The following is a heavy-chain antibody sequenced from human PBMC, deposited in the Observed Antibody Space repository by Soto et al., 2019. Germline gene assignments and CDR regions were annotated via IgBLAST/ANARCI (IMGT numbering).Heavy chain of an antibody. CDR1: GYSFTSYG. CDR3: ARDRGYNPDSFDI. CDR2: INTDNGNT. D-gene: IGHD1-20*01. Sequence: QVQLVQSGGEVTKPGASVKVSCKASGYSFTSYGISWVRQAPGQGLEWMGWINTDNGNTRYAQKFQGRVTMAPDTSTNTAYVEWRSLRSDDTAVYYCARDRGYNPDSFDIWGQGTMVTVSS. V-gene: IGHV1-18*01. J-gene: IGHJ3*02.